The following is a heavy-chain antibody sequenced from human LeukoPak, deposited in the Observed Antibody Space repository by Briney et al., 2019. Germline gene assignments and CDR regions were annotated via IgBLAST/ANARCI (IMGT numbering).Heavy chain of an antibody. CDR2: IYYSGST. J-gene: IGHJ3*02. CDR1: GGSISGYY. V-gene: IGHV4-59*08. D-gene: IGHD3-22*01. CDR3: ARRFVGYDSSWGASDI. Sequence: SETLSLTCTVSGGSISGYYWSWIRQPPGKGLEWIGYIYYSGSTNYNPSLKSRVTMSVDTSKNQFSLKLTSVTAADTAVYYCARRFVGYDSSWGASDIWGQGTMVTVSS.